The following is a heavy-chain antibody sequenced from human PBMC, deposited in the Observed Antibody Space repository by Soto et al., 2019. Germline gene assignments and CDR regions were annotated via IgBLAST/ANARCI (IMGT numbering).Heavy chain of an antibody. CDR3: STKPNGLYYFDY. CDR1: GGSISSAGYY. D-gene: IGHD2-8*01. J-gene: IGHJ4*02. Sequence: SETLSLTCTVSGGSISSAGYYWSWFRQHPGKGLEWIGYIYSSGVTYYDPSLKSRVTMSVDMSKNQFSLRLSSVTAADTAVYYCSTKPNGLYYFDYWGQGALVTVSS. V-gene: IGHV4-31*03. CDR2: IYSSGVT.